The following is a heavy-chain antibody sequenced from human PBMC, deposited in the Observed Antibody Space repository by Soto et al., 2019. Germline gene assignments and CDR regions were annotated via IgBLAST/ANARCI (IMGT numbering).Heavy chain of an antibody. Sequence: SETLSLTCTVSGGFISNNYWSWVRQSPGKGLEWIGYIYYSGTTNYNPSLKSRVTILLDMSKNQFSLRLRSVTAADTAVYYCAGLKSFGTTSAGQNCHYGTDVWGQGSTVTVAS. CDR2: IYYSGTT. J-gene: IGHJ6*02. CDR1: GGFISNNY. V-gene: IGHV4-59*01. D-gene: IGHD3-16*01. CDR3: AGLKSFGTTSAGQNCHYGTDV.